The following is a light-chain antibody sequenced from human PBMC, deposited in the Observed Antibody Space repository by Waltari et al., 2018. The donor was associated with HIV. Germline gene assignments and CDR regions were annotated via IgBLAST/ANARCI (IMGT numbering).Light chain of an antibody. Sequence: QSAPPQPASVSGSPGQSITISCTGTTSDVGGYNHVSWYQQHPGKAPKLMIYEVSNRPSGVSNRLSGSKSGNTASLTISGLQAEDEADYYCSSYTSSSTVVFGGGTKLTVL. CDR3: SSYTSSSTVV. V-gene: IGLV2-14*01. CDR1: TSDVGGYNH. J-gene: IGLJ3*02. CDR2: EVS.